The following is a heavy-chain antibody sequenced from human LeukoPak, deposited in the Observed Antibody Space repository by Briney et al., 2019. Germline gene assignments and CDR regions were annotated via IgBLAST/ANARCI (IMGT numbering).Heavy chain of an antibody. Sequence: SETLSLTCAVYGGSFSGYYWSWIRQPPGKGLEWIGEINHSGSTNYNPSLKSRVTISVDTSKNQFSLKLSSVTAADTAVYYCARSGDFWSGVDYWGQGTLVTVSS. V-gene: IGHV4-34*01. CDR2: INHSGST. CDR3: ARSGDFWSGVDY. CDR1: GGSFSGYY. J-gene: IGHJ4*02. D-gene: IGHD3-3*01.